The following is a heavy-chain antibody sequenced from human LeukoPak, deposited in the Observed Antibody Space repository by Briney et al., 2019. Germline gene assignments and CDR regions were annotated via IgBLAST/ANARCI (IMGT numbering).Heavy chain of an antibody. CDR2: IYYSGST. D-gene: IGHD3-10*01. CDR1: GGSISSYF. CDR3: ARVFRDYYGSGSYYTDYYYMDV. J-gene: IGHJ6*03. V-gene: IGHV4-59*01. Sequence: SETLSLTCTVSGGSISSYFWSWIRQPPGKGLEWIGYIYYSGSTNYNPSLKSRVTISVDTSKNQFSLKLSSVTAADTAVYYCARVFRDYYGSGSYYTDYYYMDVWGKGTTVTVSS.